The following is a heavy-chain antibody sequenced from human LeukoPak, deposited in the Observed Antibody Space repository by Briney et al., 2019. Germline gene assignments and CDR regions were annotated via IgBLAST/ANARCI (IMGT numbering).Heavy chain of an antibody. CDR3: ARNGLLRGYHTWFYS. CDR1: EFTFSNYA. Sequence: GGSLRLSCAASEFTFSNYAMHWVRQVPGKGLERGAVISHDGSNKDYARSLKGRFTISRDNSKNTLYLQMNSLRTEQSAVYSCARNGLLRGYHTWFYSWGQGTLVTVSS. CDR2: ISHDGSNK. V-gene: IGHV3-30*01. J-gene: IGHJ5*01. D-gene: IGHD3-3*01.